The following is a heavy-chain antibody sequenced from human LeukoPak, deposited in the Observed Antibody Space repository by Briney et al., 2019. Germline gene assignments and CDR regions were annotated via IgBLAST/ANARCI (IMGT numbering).Heavy chain of an antibody. CDR2: IYSGGST. V-gene: IGHV3-53*01. CDR3: AKVVGRLPAKWIDY. J-gene: IGHJ4*02. D-gene: IGHD2-2*01. CDR1: GFTVSSNY. Sequence: HSGGSLRLSCAASGFTVSSNYMSWVRQAPGKGLEWVSVIYSGGSTYYADSVKGRFTISRDNSKNTLYLQMNSLRAEDTAVYYCAKVVGRLPAKWIDYWGQGTLVTVSS.